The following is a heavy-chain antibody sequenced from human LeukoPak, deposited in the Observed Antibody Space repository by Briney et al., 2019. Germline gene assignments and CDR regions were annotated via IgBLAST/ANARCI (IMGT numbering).Heavy chain of an antibody. J-gene: IGHJ4*02. CDR1: GGSFSGYY. D-gene: IGHD5-18*01. Sequence: PSETLSLTCAVYGGSFSGYYWSWIRQPPGKGLEWIGEINHSGSTNYNPSLKSRVTISVDTSKNQFSLKLSPVSAADTAVYYCARVPGYSYMDYWGQGTLVTVSS. CDR2: INHSGST. CDR3: ARVPGYSYMDY. V-gene: IGHV4-34*01.